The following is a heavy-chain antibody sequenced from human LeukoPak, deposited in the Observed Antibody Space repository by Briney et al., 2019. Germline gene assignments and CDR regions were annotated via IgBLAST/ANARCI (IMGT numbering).Heavy chain of an antibody. Sequence: NPGGSLRLSCAASGFTFDDYGMSWVRQAPGKGLEWVSYISSSGSTIYYADSVKGRFTISRDNAKNSLYLQMNSLRPEDTAVYYCARSTPKTIHYYYYNMDVWGKGTTVTVSS. CDR3: ARSTPKTIHYYYYNMDV. CDR1: GFTFDDYG. D-gene: IGHD1-7*01. V-gene: IGHV3-11*01. CDR2: ISSSGSTI. J-gene: IGHJ6*03.